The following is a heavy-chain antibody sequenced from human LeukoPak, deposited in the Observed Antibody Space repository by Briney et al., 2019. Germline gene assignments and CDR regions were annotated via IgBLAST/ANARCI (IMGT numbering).Heavy chain of an antibody. CDR2: MSTSGST. Sequence: ETLSLTCTVSGDSISSSNYYWSWLRQPAGKGLEWIGRMSTSGSTNYNPSLKSRVTISVDTSKSQFSLNLNSVTAADTAVYYCARHQYQLSALDYWGQGTLVTVSS. J-gene: IGHJ4*02. CDR1: GDSISSSNYY. V-gene: IGHV4-61*02. D-gene: IGHD2-2*01. CDR3: ARHQYQLSALDY.